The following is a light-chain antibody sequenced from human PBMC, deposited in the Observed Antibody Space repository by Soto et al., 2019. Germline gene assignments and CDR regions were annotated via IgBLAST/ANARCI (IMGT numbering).Light chain of an antibody. CDR2: EVT. Sequence: ALTQPASVSGSPGQSITISCTGTSRDIGTSNLVSWYQQFPGKAPKLIIYEVTKRPSGVSNRFSGSKSGNTASLTISGLQPEDEADYYCSSYTGNSTSLFVFGTGTKVTVL. CDR1: SRDIGTSNL. CDR3: SSYTGNSTSLFV. V-gene: IGLV2-23*02. J-gene: IGLJ1*01.